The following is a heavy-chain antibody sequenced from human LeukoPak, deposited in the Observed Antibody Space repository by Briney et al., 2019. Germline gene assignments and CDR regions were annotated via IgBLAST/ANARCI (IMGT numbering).Heavy chain of an antibody. CDR1: GFTLSGYW. CDR2: INQDGSQT. CDR3: ARRYFDL. V-gene: IGHV3-7*01. J-gene: IGHJ2*01. Sequence: AGGSLRLSCAASGFTLSGYWMHWVRQAPGRGLEWVANINQDGSQTYYLGSVKGRFTISRDNAKDSLYPQMNSLRVDDTAVYYCARRYFDLWGRGTLVSVSS.